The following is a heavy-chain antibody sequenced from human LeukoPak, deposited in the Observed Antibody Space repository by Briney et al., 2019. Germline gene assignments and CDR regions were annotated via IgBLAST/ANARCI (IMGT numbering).Heavy chain of an antibody. CDR1: GGSISSYY. V-gene: IGHV4-34*01. J-gene: IGHJ4*02. Sequence: PSETLSLTCTVSGGSISSYYWTWIRQPPGKGLEWIGEINHSGSTNYNPSLKSRVTISVDTSKNQFSLKLSSVTAADTAVYYCARPREYCSSTSCYELDYWGQGTLVTVSS. D-gene: IGHD2-2*01. CDR2: INHSGST. CDR3: ARPREYCSSTSCYELDY.